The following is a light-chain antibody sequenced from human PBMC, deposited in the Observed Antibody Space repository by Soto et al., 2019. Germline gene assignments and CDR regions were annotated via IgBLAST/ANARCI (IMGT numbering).Light chain of an antibody. CDR1: QSIRNPF. V-gene: IGKV3-20*01. CDR3: GSDEWT. CDR2: GAS. Sequence: EIVLTQSPATLSLSPGERATLSCRASQSIRNPFLAWYQQKPGQAPRLFIHGASSRATGIPDRFSGSGSGTDFTLTISRLEPEDFAVYYCGSDEWTFGQGTKVE. J-gene: IGKJ1*01.